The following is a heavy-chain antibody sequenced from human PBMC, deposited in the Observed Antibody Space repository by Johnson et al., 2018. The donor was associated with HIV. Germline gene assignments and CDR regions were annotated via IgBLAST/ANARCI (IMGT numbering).Heavy chain of an antibody. CDR1: GFNFSSYA. V-gene: IGHV3-30*02. Sequence: VQLVESGGGLVQPGGSLRLSCAASGFNFSSYAIHWVRQAPGKGLEWVAFIHYDGNNKYYADSVKGRFTISRDNSKNTLYRQMNSLRAEDTAVYYCAKDLSSGWYHAFDIWGQGTMVTVSS. CDR2: IHYDGNNK. D-gene: IGHD6-19*01. CDR3: AKDLSSGWYHAFDI. J-gene: IGHJ3*02.